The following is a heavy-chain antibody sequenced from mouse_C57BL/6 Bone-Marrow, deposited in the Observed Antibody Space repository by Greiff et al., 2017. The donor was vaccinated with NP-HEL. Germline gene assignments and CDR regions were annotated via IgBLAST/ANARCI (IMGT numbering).Heavy chain of an antibody. V-gene: IGHV1-81*01. CDR1: GYTFTSYG. D-gene: IGHD2-1*01. CDR2: IYPRSGNT. CDR3: ARRYGNYLAWFAY. J-gene: IGHJ3*01. Sequence: VQLQQSGAELARPGASVKLSCKASGYTFTSYGISWVKQRTGQGLEWIGEIYPRSGNTYYNEKFKGKATLTADKSSSTAYMELRSLTSEDSAVYFCARRYGNYLAWFAYWGQGTLVTVSA.